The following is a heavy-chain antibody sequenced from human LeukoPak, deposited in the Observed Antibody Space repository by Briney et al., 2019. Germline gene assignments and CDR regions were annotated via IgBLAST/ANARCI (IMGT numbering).Heavy chain of an antibody. Sequence: SETMSLTCTISGGSISSYYWSWIRQPPGKGLEWIGYVDYRGNTNYNPSLKSRVTISIDTSKSLFSLKLNSVTAADTAVYYCARVEVGAANRQWYGMDVWGQGTTVTVSS. CDR2: VDYRGNT. J-gene: IGHJ6*02. D-gene: IGHD2-15*01. CDR3: ARVEVGAANRQWYGMDV. CDR1: GGSISSYY. V-gene: IGHV4-59*01.